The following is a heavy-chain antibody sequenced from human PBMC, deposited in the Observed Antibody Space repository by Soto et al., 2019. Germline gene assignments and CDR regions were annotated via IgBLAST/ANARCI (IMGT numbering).Heavy chain of an antibody. CDR1: GYTFTSYG. D-gene: IGHD3-9*01. J-gene: IGHJ3*02. Sequence: GSVKVSCKASGYTFTSYGISWVRQAPGQGLEWMGWISAYNGNTNYAQKLQGRVTMTTDTSTSTAYMELRSLRSDDTAVYYCARERKLYYDILTGYYGNDAFDIWGQGTMVTVSS. V-gene: IGHV1-18*01. CDR3: ARERKLYYDILTGYYGNDAFDI. CDR2: ISAYNGNT.